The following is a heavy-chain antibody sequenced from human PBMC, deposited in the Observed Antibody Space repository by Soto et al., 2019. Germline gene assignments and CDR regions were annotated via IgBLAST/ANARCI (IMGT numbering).Heavy chain of an antibody. CDR2: IGFAGDT. D-gene: IGHD3-10*01. CDR1: GFIFSNFD. V-gene: IGHV3-13*01. Sequence: GGSLRLSCGASGFIFSNFDMHWVRQTTEKGLEWVSGIGFAGDTHYPGSVKGRFTISRENAKNSLFLQMNSLRVGDTAVYYCVRGLPGGFDPWGQGTLVTVSS. CDR3: VRGLPGGFDP. J-gene: IGHJ5*02.